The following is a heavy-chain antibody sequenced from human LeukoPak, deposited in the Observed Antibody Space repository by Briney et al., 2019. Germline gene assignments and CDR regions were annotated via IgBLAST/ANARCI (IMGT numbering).Heavy chain of an antibody. CDR3: AKDIGLSYPGYYFDY. CDR1: GFTFDDYA. V-gene: IGHV3-9*01. CDR2: ISWNSGSI. J-gene: IGHJ4*02. D-gene: IGHD1-26*01. Sequence: PGRSLRLSCASSGFTFDDYAMHWGRQAPGKGLEWVSGISWNSGSIGYADSVKGRFTISRDNAKNSLYLQMNGLRAEDTALYYCAKDIGLSYPGYYFDYWGQGTLVTVSS.